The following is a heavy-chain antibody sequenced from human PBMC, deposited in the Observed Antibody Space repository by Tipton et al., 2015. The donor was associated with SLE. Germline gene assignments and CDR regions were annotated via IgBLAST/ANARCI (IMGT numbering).Heavy chain of an antibody. CDR3: ARDKMATTYFDD. J-gene: IGHJ4*02. V-gene: IGHV1-46*02. Sequence: QLVQSGPEVKKPGASVKVSCKASGYNFNSNYIHWVRQAPGQGLEWMGMINPSGGGTSYAQKFQGRVTMTRDTSTSTVYMEVSSLRSEDTAVYYCARDKMATTYFDDWCQGALVTVSS. CDR1: GYNFNSNY. D-gene: IGHD5-24*01. CDR2: INPSGGGT.